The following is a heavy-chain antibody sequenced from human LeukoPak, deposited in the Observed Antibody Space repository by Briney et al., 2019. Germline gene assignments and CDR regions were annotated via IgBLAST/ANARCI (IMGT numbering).Heavy chain of an antibody. Sequence: GEPLKISCKGSGYSFTSYWIGWVRQMPGKGLEWMGIIYPGDSDTRYSPSFQGQVTISADKSISTAYLQWSSLKASDTAMYYCARLSSDIVVVPAAVDYWGQGTLVTVSS. CDR1: GYSFTSYW. CDR2: IYPGDSDT. CDR3: ARLSSDIVVVPAAVDY. J-gene: IGHJ4*02. D-gene: IGHD2-2*01. V-gene: IGHV5-51*01.